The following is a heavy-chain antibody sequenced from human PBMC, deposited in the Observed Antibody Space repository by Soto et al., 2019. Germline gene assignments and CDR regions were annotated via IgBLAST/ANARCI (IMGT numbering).Heavy chain of an antibody. V-gene: IGHV3-21*01. CDR1: GFTFSSYS. CDR2: ISSSSSYI. D-gene: IGHD4-17*01. CDR3: ARDLIADYGDYGDAFDI. J-gene: IGHJ3*02. Sequence: GGSLRLSCAASGFTFSSYSMNWVRQAPGKGLEWVSSISSSSSYIYYADSVKGRFTISRDNAKNSLYLQMNSLRAEDTAVYYCARDLIADYGDYGDAFDIWGQGTMVTVSS.